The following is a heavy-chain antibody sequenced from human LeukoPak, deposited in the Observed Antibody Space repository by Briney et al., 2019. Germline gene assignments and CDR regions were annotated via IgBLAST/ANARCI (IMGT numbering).Heavy chain of an antibody. CDR1: GYTFTGYY. V-gene: IGHV1-2*02. J-gene: IGHJ4*02. CDR3: ASLYYYDSSGYGGNDY. D-gene: IGHD3-22*01. CDR2: INPNSGGT. Sequence: ASVKVSCKASGYTFTGYYMHWVRQAPGQGLEWMGWINPNSGGTNYPQKFQGRVTMTRDTSISTAYMELSRLRSDDTAVYYCASLYYYDSSGYGGNDYWGQGTLVTVSS.